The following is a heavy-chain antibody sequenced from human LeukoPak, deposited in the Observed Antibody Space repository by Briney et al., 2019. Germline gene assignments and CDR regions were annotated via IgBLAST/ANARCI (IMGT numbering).Heavy chain of an antibody. CDR1: GFTFSSYS. J-gene: IGHJ4*02. V-gene: IGHV3-21*04. D-gene: IGHD2-15*01. CDR2: ITSSGRYI. CDR3: AKSGLNRFDY. Sequence: GGSLRLSCAASGFTFSSYSMNWVRQAPGKGLEWVSSITSSGRYIYYADSVKGRFTISRDNSKNTVYLQMNSLRAEDTAVYYCAKSGLNRFDYWGQGTLVTVSS.